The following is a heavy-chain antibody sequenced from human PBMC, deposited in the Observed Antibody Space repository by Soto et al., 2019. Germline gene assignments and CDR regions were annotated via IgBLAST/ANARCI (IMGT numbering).Heavy chain of an antibody. J-gene: IGHJ6*02. CDR1: GGSISSGDYY. CDR2: IYYSGST. Sequence: QVQLQESGPGLVKPSQTLSLTCTVSGGSISSGDYYWSWIRQPPGKGLEWIGYIYYSGSTYYNPSLKSRVTISVDTSKNQFSLKLSSVTAADTAVYYCARSQGVDYDYVWGSYRYYYYYGMDVWGQGTTVTVSS. D-gene: IGHD3-16*02. CDR3: ARSQGVDYDYVWGSYRYYYYYGMDV. V-gene: IGHV4-30-4*01.